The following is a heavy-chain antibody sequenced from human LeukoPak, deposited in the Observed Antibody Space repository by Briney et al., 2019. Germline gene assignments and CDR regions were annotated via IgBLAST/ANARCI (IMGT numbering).Heavy chain of an antibody. Sequence: GGSLRLSCAASGFTFSSYEMNWVRQAPGKGLEWVSYISSSGSTIYYADSVKGRFTISRDNAKNSLYLQMNSLRAEDTAVYYCARDPMGLDAFDIWGQGTMVTVSS. D-gene: IGHD5-24*01. V-gene: IGHV3-48*03. CDR1: GFTFSSYE. J-gene: IGHJ3*02. CDR3: ARDPMGLDAFDI. CDR2: ISSSGSTI.